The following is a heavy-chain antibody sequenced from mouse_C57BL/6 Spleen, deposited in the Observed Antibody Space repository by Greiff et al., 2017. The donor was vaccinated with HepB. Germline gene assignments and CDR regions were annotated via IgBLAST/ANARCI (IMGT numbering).Heavy chain of an antibody. Sequence: QVTLKVSGPGILQSSQTLSLTCSFSGFSLSTSGMGVSWIRQPSGKGLEWLAHIYWDDDKRYNPSLKSRLTISKDTSRNQVFLKITSVDTADTATYYGARSRYYGSSYGYCDVWGTGTTVTVSS. CDR1: GFSLSTSGMG. D-gene: IGHD1-1*01. CDR2: IYWDDDK. J-gene: IGHJ1*03. V-gene: IGHV8-12*01. CDR3: ARSRYYGSSYGYCDV.